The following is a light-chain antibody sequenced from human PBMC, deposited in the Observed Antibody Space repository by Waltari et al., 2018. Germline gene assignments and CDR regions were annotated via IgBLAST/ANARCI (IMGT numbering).Light chain of an antibody. CDR1: QVVRSY. V-gene: IGKV3-11*01. Sequence: RARQVVRSYLAWYQQKPGQATRLLIYDTSYRATGVPVRFSGSGSGTDYTLTISSLEPEDFAVYYCQHRSVWPLTFGGGNKV. J-gene: IGKJ4*01. CDR2: DTS. CDR3: QHRSVWPLT.